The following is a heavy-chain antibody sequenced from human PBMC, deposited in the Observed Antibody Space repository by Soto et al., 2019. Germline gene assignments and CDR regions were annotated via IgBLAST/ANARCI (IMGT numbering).Heavy chain of an antibody. D-gene: IGHD3-3*01. Sequence: SLKGSWKAAVETLSICAIGCVRQATGQGLEWMGGIIPIFGTANYAQKFQGRVTITADESTSTAYMELSSLRSEDTAVYYCARFGVVIGAPPRDYYYGMDVWGQGTTVTV. J-gene: IGHJ6*02. CDR2: IIPIFGTA. V-gene: IGHV1-69*13. CDR1: VETLSICA. CDR3: ARFGVVIGAPPRDYYYGMDV.